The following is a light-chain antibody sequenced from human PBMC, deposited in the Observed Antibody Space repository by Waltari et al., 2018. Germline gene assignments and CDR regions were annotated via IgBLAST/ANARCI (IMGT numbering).Light chain of an antibody. V-gene: IGLV8-61*01. Sequence: QTVVTQEPSFSVSPGGTVTLTCGLSSGSVSSAYFPSWYQQTPGQAPLMLIPSTPTPSSGVPDRFSGTILGNKAALTITGAHAEDESYYYCALYMGNGISVFGGGTRLTVL. J-gene: IGLJ3*02. CDR2: STP. CDR1: SGSVSSAYF. CDR3: ALYMGNGISV.